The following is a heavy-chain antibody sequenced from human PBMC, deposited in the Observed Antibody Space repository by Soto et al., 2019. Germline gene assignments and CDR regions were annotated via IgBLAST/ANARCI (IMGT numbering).Heavy chain of an antibody. D-gene: IGHD5-18*01. CDR3: ARGPRQWVTRRYYFDY. Sequence: QLQLQESGPGLVKPSETLSLTCTVSGGSISSSSYYWGWIRQPPGKGLEWIGSIYYSGSTYYNPSLKSRVTLSVATSKNQFPLKLSSVTAADTAVYSCARGPRQWVTRRYYFDYWGQGTLVTVSS. CDR2: IYYSGST. CDR1: GGSISSSSYY. V-gene: IGHV4-39*01. J-gene: IGHJ4*02.